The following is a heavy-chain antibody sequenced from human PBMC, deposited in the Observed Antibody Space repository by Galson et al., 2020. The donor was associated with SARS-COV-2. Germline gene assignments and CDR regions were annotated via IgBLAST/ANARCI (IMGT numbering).Heavy chain of an antibody. Sequence: GGSLRLSCTASGFTFSSYWMSWVRQAPGKGLEWVANIKQDGSEKYYVDSVKGRFTISRDNAKNSLYLQMNSLRAEDTAVYYCARDSYDFWSGYLDYWGQGTLVTVSS. CDR1: GFTFSSYW. J-gene: IGHJ4*02. V-gene: IGHV3-7*03. CDR2: IKQDGSEK. CDR3: ARDSYDFWSGYLDY. D-gene: IGHD3-3*01.